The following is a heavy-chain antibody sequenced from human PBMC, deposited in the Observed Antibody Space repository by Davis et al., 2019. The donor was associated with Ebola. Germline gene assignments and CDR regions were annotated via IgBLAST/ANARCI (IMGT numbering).Heavy chain of an antibody. D-gene: IGHD6-6*01. J-gene: IGHJ4*02. V-gene: IGHV1-69*02. CDR1: GGTFSSYT. CDR2: IIPILGIA. Sequence: AASVKVSCKASGGTFSSYTISWVRQAPGQGLEWMGRIIPILGIANYAQKFQGRVTITADKSTSTAYMELSSLRSEDTAVYYCARSSSGGYYFDYWGQGTLVTVSS. CDR3: ARSSSGGYYFDY.